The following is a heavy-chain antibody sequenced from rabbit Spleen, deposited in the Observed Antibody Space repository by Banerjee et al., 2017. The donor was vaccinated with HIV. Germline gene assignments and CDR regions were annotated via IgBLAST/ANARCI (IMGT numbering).Heavy chain of an antibody. CDR2: IDSGSSGFT. D-gene: IGHD8-1*01. CDR1: GFTISGYW. V-gene: IGHV1S45*01. CDR3: ARDSGSSFSSYGMDL. Sequence: QEQLEESGGRLVQPGGSLTLSCKAFGFTISGYWMNWVRQAPGKGLEWIACIDSGSSGFTYFATWAKGRFTCSKTSSTTVTLQMTRLTAADTATYFCARDSGSSFSSYGMDLWGQGTLVTVS. J-gene: IGHJ6*01.